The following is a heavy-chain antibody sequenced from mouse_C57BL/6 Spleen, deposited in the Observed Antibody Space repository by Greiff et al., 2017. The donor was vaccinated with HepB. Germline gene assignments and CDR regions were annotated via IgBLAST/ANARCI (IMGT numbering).Heavy chain of an antibody. D-gene: IGHD2-1*01. CDR1: GYTFTSYG. Sequence: QVQLQQSGAELARPGASVKLSCKASGYTFTSYGISWVKQRTGQGLEWIGEIYPRSGNTYYNEKFKGKATLTADKSSSTAYMELRSLTSEDSAVYFCARSDGNYEGHFDYGGQGTTLTVSS. V-gene: IGHV1-81*01. CDR2: IYPRSGNT. CDR3: ARSDGNYEGHFDY. J-gene: IGHJ2*01.